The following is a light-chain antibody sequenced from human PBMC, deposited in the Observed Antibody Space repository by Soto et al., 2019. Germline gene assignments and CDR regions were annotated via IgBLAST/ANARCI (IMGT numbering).Light chain of an antibody. J-gene: IGKJ5*01. CDR3: HQHGNSPIT. V-gene: IGKV3-20*01. CDR2: GTS. CDR1: ERIYSAY. Sequence: VLTQSPGTLSLSRGERATLSCRSIERIYSAYLGWYQQKPGQAPWLLIYGTSSRATGIPDRFSGSGYGTDFTLTISRLEPEDLDVYYCHQHGNSPITFGQGTRLE.